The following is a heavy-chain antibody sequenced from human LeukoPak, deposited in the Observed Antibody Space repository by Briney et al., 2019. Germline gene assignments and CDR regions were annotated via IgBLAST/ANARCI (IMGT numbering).Heavy chain of an antibody. CDR2: IWYDGSNK. V-gene: IGHV3-33*01. J-gene: IGHJ4*02. D-gene: IGHD3-16*02. Sequence: GRSLRLSCAASGFTFSSYGMHWVRQAPGKGLEWVAVIWYDGSNKYYADSVKGRFTISRDNSKNTLYLQMNSLRAEDTAVYYCAGDQGVYDYVWGSYRLDYWGQGTLVTVSS. CDR3: AGDQGVYDYVWGSYRLDY. CDR1: GFTFSSYG.